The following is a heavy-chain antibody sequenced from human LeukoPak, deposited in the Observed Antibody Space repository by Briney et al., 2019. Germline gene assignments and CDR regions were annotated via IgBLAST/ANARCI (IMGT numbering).Heavy chain of an antibody. J-gene: IGHJ4*02. CDR3: ARDPAIVVVPAAMRLGLNY. Sequence: ASVKVSCKASGYTFTGYYMHWVRQAPGQGLEWMGWINPISGGTNYAQKFQGRVTMTRDTSISTAYMELSRLRSDDTAVYYCARDPAIVVVPAAMRLGLNYWGQGTLVTVSS. CDR1: GYTFTGYY. D-gene: IGHD2-2*01. V-gene: IGHV1-2*02. CDR2: INPISGGT.